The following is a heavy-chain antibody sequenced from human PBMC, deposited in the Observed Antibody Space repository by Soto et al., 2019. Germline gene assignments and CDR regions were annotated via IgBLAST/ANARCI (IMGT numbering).Heavy chain of an antibody. V-gene: IGHV1-69*13. CDR1: GGTFSNHA. CDR3: AREVAADGTTGDDVFYI. D-gene: IGHD6-13*01. J-gene: IGHJ3*02. Sequence: ASVKVSCKASGGTFSNHAINWVRQAPGQGLEWMGRIIPIFTTTNYAQKFQGRVTITADESTITAYMELSSLKHDDTAVYYCAREVAADGTTGDDVFYIWGQETLLTVSS. CDR2: IIPIFTTT.